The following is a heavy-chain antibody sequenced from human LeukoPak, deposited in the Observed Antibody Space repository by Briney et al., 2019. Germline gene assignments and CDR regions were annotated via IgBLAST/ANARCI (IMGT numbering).Heavy chain of an antibody. V-gene: IGHV3-48*04. D-gene: IGHD3-22*01. Sequence: QAGGSLRLSCAASGFTFSSYSMNWVRQAPGKGLEWISYISSRSITKYYADSVKGRFTISRDNAKDSLDLQMNSLRAEDTAVYYCARDGGYYDSSGYYGREYGDFDYWGQGTLVTVSS. CDR3: ARDGGYYDSSGYYGREYGDFDY. J-gene: IGHJ4*02. CDR1: GFTFSSYS. CDR2: ISSRSITK.